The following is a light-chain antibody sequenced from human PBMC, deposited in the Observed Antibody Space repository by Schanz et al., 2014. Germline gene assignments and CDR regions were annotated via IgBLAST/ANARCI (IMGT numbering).Light chain of an antibody. CDR2: EVS. J-gene: IGLJ2*01. Sequence: SALTQPASVSGSPGQSITISCTGTSSDVGSYNLVSWYQQHPGKAPKLMIYEVSKRPSGVSTRLSGSKSGNTASLTISGLQAEDEADYYCCSYAGSINLGVFGGGTKVTVL. V-gene: IGLV2-23*02. CDR3: CSYAGSINLGV. CDR1: SSDVGSYNL.